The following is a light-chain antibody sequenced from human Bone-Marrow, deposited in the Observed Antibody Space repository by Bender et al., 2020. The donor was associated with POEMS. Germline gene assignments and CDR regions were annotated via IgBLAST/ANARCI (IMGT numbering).Light chain of an antibody. CDR3: QSTDTTGVYRV. J-gene: IGLJ3*02. CDR1: NLWNKY. CDR2: QDN. Sequence: SYELTQPPSVSVSPGQTASITCSGENLWNKYVSWHQQKPGQSPLMVIYQDNKRPSGIPERFSGSSSGTTVTLTVSGVLAEDEADYYCQSTDTTGVYRVFGGGTKLTVL. V-gene: IGLV3-1*01.